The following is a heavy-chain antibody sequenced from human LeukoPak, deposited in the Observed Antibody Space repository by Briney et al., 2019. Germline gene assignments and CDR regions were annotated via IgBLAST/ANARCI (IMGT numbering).Heavy chain of an antibody. CDR3: AKGYYDFWSGYYMPGGMDV. Sequence: GGSLRLSCAASGFTFSSYGMHWVRQAPGKGAEGVALISYDGSNKYYADSVKGRFTIYRDNSKKTLYLQMNSLRAEDTAVYYCAKGYYDFWSGYYMPGGMDVWGQGTTVTVSS. CDR2: ISYDGSNK. J-gene: IGHJ6*02. D-gene: IGHD3-3*01. CDR1: GFTFSSYG. V-gene: IGHV3-30*18.